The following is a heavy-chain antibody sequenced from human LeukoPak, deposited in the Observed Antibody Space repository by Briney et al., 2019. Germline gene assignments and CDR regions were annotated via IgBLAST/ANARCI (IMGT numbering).Heavy chain of an antibody. Sequence: SETLSLTCTVSGVSISSTSNQWGWIRQPPGKGLEWIGSIYYSGNTHYNPSLKSRVTISVDTSKNQFSLRLRSVTAADTAVYYCARAINGVIILYYFYYMDVWGKGTTVTISS. J-gene: IGHJ6*03. V-gene: IGHV4-39*07. CDR1: GVSISSTSNQ. CDR3: ARAINGVIILYYFYYMDV. D-gene: IGHD3-10*01. CDR2: IYYSGNT.